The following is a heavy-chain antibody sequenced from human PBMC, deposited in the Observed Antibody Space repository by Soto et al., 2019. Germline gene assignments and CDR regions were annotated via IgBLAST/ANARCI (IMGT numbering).Heavy chain of an antibody. V-gene: IGHV1-2*02. CDR3: ARGVWGRSQELDY. J-gene: IGHJ4*02. Sequence: QVQLVQSGTEVKKPGASVKVSCQASGFNFAGYFLHWVRQAPGQGLEWVGWINPNSGVTKDAQKLQGSINMTWDTSIKTGYMELDILRFYDIAIYYSARGVWGRSQELDYWGQGTRVTVSS. CDR2: INPNSGVT. CDR1: GFNFAGYF. D-gene: IGHD3-16*01.